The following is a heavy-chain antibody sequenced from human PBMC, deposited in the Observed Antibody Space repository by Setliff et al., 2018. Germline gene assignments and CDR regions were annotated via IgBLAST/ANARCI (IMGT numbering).Heavy chain of an antibody. J-gene: IGHJ4*02. Sequence: ESGPTLVHPTQTLTLTCTFSGFSLSTSGVGVGWIRQPPGKALEWLALISWDDDKRYSPSLKSRLTISKDTSKNQVVLTMTNLDPVDTATYYCARLQGYYTSGSYDYWGQGTLVTVSS. V-gene: IGHV2-5*02. CDR1: GFSLSTSGVG. D-gene: IGHD3-10*01. CDR2: ISWDDDK. CDR3: ARLQGYYTSGSYDY.